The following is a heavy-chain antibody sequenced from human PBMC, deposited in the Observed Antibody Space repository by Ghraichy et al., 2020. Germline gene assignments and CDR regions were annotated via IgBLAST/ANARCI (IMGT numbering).Heavy chain of an antibody. J-gene: IGHJ6*02. CDR3: ASDDGLPYGINV. V-gene: IGHV3-53*01. CDR2: ICSHGTT. CDR1: GVIVCRNY. Sequence: LSLTCAASGVIVCRNYMSWVRHAPGKWLECVSVICSHGTTNYAESFTGRFTISRDNSRNTLYLQMNTLRVDDTAVYYCASDDGLPYGINVWGQGTTVTVSS. D-gene: IGHD3-16*01.